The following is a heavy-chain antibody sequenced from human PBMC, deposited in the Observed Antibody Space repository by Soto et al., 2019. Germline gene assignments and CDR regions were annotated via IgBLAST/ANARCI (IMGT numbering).Heavy chain of an antibody. CDR2: ISSNGGST. D-gene: IGHD2-8*01. CDR3: VKEGVAPRWGWYY. J-gene: IGHJ4*02. CDR1: GFTFSSYA. Sequence: PGGSLRLSCSASGFTFSSYAMHWVRQAPGKGLEYVSAISSNGGSTYYADSVKGRFTISRDNSKNTLYLQMNSLRAEDTAVYYCVKEGVAPRWGWYYWGQGTLVTVSS. V-gene: IGHV3-64D*08.